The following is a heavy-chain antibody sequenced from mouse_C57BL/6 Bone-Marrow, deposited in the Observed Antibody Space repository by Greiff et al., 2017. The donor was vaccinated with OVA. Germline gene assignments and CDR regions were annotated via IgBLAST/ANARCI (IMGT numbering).Heavy chain of an antibody. D-gene: IGHD2-3*01. CDR1: GFTFSSYA. J-gene: IGHJ4*01. CDR3: TRDCYYKRYAMDY. CDR2: ISSGGDYI. V-gene: IGHV5-9-1*02. Sequence: EVKLMESGEGLVKPGGSLKLSCAASGFTFSSYAMSWVRQTPEKRLEWVAYISSGGDYIYYADTVKGRFTISRDNARNTLYLQMSSLKSEDTAMYYCTRDCYYKRYAMDYWGQGTSVTVSS.